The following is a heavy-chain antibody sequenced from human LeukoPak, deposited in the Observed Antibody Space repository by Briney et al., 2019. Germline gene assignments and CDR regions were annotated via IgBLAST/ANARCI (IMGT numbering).Heavy chain of an antibody. J-gene: IGHJ5*02. CDR2: IYYSGST. CDR1: GGSISSGGYY. V-gene: IGHV4-31*03. D-gene: IGHD2-2*01. Sequence: SETLSLTCTVSGGSISSGGYYWSWIRQHPGKGLEWIGYIYYSGSTYYNPSPKSRVTISVDTSKNQFSLKLSSVTAADTAVYYCARDGSSSFDPWGQGTLVTVSS. CDR3: ARDGSSSFDP.